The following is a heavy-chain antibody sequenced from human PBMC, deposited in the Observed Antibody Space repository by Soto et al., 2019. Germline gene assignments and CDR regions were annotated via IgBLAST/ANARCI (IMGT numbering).Heavy chain of an antibody. V-gene: IGHV3-23*01. CDR3: AKDGAATVTTRRGAFDY. D-gene: IGHD4-17*01. CDR1: GFTFSSYA. CDR2: ISGSGGST. J-gene: IGHJ4*02. Sequence: PGGSLRLSCAASGFTFSSYAMSWVRQAPGKGLEWVSAISGSGGSTYYADSVKGRFTISRDNSKNTLYLQMNSLRAEDTAVYYCAKDGAATVTTRRGAFDYWGQGTLVTVSS.